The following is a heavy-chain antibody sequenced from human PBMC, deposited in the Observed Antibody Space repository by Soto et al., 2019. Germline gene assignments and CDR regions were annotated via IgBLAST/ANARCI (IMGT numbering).Heavy chain of an antibody. D-gene: IGHD2-2*01. CDR1: GFTFSTHS. Sequence: EVQLVESGGGLVQPGGSLRLSCAASGFTFSTHSMSWVRQAPGKGLEWISYITSSSGTMYADSVKGRFTISRDNAKNSLYLQMNSLRAEDTAVYFCVGEVGFQLIYWGQGTLVTVSS. CDR3: VGEVGFQLIY. CDR2: ITSSSGTM. J-gene: IGHJ4*02. V-gene: IGHV3-48*01.